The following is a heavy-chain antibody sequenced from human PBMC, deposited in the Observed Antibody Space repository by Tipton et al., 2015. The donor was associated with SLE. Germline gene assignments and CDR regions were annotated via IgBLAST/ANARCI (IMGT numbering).Heavy chain of an antibody. CDR1: GVPMIGDDW. CDR2: IHHSGGA. Sequence: TLSLTCAVSGVPMIGDDWWSWLRQPPGKALEWIGEIHHSGGANYNPSLKSRVTFSVDTSMSQYSLKLTFMTAADTAIYYCARDVSDGPGFDAFHDWGQGTVVTVSS. D-gene: IGHD6-25*01. CDR3: ARDVSDGPGFDAFHD. V-gene: IGHV4-4*02. J-gene: IGHJ3*01.